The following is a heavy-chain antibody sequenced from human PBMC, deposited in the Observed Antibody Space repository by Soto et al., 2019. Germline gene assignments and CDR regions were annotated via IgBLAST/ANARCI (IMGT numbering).Heavy chain of an antibody. CDR2: INAGNGNT. D-gene: IGHD1-26*01. V-gene: IGHV1-3*01. CDR1: GYTFTSYA. CDR3: ARGGSPYWEFEI. J-gene: IGHJ2*01. Sequence: QVQLVQSGAEVKKPGASVKVSCKASGYTFTSYAMHWVRQAPGQRLEWMGWINAGNGNTKYSQNFYSRDTITRDTAASTVYMELSSLRSEHTAVYYGARGGSPYWEFEIWGRGTLVPVSS.